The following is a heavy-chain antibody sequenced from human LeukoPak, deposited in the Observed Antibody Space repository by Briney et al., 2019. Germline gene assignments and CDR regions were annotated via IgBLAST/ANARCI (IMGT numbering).Heavy chain of an antibody. V-gene: IGHV4-59*12. CDR2: IYYSGST. Sequence: SETLSLTCTVSGGSISSYYWSWIRQPPGKGLEWIGYIYYSGSTNYNPSLKSRVTISVDTSKNQFSLKLSSVTAADTAVYYCARGVDYGDYVDYWGQGTLVTVSS. D-gene: IGHD4-17*01. CDR3: ARGVDYGDYVDY. J-gene: IGHJ4*02. CDR1: GGSISSYY.